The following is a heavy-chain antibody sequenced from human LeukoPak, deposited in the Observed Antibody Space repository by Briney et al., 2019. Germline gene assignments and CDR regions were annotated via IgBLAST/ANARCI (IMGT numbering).Heavy chain of an antibody. CDR1: GFTFNTYT. CDR2: ISPAAIST. D-gene: IGHD3-22*01. V-gene: IGHV3-21*04. Sequence: GGSLRLSCACSGFTFNTYTMNWVRQAPGKGLEWVSSISPAAISTWNADSVKGRFIISRDNSKNTLYLQMNSLRAEDTAVYYCAKGSSVYYYDSSGYPDYWGQGTLVTVSS. CDR3: AKGSSVYYYDSSGYPDY. J-gene: IGHJ4*02.